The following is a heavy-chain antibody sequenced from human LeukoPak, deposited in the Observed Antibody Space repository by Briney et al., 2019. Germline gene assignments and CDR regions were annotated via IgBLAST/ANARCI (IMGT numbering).Heavy chain of an antibody. CDR3: ARDRGVGIAARSRAFDI. CDR1: GFTFSSRDW. D-gene: IGHD6-6*01. J-gene: IGHJ3*02. CDR2: IKQDGSEK. V-gene: IGHV3-7*01. Sequence: PGGSLRLSCVASGFTFSSRDWMTWVRQAPGKGLEWVANIKQDGSEKYYVDSVKGRFTISRDNAKNSLYLQMNSLRAEDTAVYYCARDRGVGIAARSRAFDIWGQGTMVTVSS.